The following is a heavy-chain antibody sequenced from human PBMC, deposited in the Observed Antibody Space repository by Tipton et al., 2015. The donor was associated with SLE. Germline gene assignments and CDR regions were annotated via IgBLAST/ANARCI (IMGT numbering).Heavy chain of an antibody. CDR3: GRGRRVQAMEPFFDY. CDR2: IYYSEST. V-gene: IGHV4-59*01. J-gene: IGHJ4*02. D-gene: IGHD1-1*01. Sequence: TLSLTCTVSGGSISDYYWNWIRQPPGKGLEWIGYIYYSESTNYKPSLKSRVTILLDTSRNQFSLKLSAVTAADTAVYSWGRGRRVQAMEPFFDYWGQGTLVSVSS. CDR1: GGSISDYY.